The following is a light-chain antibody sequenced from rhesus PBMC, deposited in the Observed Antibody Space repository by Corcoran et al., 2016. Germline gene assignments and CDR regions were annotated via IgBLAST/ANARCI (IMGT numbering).Light chain of an antibody. CDR3: QQGNSIPFT. J-gene: IGKJ3*01. CDR1: SSVSTS. Sequence: EIVLTQSPTSMAVSQGERVTISCTASSSVSTSYLHWYQQKPGFPPMLLVYRISRLASGVPARFSGSGSWTSYTLTISSMEAEDAANYYCQQGNSIPFTFGPGTKLDIK. V-gene: IGKV3-42*01. CDR2: RIS.